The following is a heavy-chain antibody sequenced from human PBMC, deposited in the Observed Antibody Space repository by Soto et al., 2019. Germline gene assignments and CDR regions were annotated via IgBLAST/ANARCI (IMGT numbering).Heavy chain of an antibody. J-gene: IGHJ4*02. V-gene: IGHV3-21*01. CDR1: GFTFSSYS. CDR2: ISSSSSYI. Sequence: EVQLVESGGGLVKPGGSLRLSCAASGFTFSSYSMNWVRQAPGKGLEWVSSISSSSSYIYYADSVKGRFTISRDNAKNSLYLQMNSLRAEDTAVYYCARLLKDGSGSYYDKYYFDYWGQGTLVTVSS. CDR3: ARLLKDGSGSYYDKYYFDY. D-gene: IGHD3-10*01.